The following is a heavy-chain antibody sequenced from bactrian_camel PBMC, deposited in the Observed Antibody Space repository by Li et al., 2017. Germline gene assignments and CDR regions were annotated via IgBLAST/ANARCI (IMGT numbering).Heavy chain of an antibody. CDR1: GFTFSSCA. J-gene: IGHJ4*01. CDR3: AKDLLNWDTEYDY. Sequence: VQLVESGGGLVQPGGSLRLSCAASGFTFSSCAMGWVRQAPGKGLEWVSRINSDGDRSFYADSVKGRFTMSRDNAKNMLYLQLNSLKTDDTTIYYCAKDLLNWDTEYDYWGQGTQVTVS. CDR2: INSDGDRS. D-gene: IGHD3*01. V-gene: IGHV3S40*01.